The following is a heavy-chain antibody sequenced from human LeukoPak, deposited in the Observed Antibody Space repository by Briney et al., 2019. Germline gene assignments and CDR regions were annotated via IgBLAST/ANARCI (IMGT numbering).Heavy chain of an antibody. V-gene: IGHV3-30*18. CDR3: AKDLLKDSSGYFIDY. J-gene: IGHJ4*02. CDR1: GFTFSSYG. Sequence: GGSLRLSCAASGFTFSSYGMHWVRQAPGKGLEWMTFISYDGRNKYYADPVKGRLTISRDNSKNTLYLQMNSLRVEDTAVYYCAKDLLKDSSGYFIDYWGQGTLVTVSS. D-gene: IGHD3-22*01. CDR2: ISYDGRNK.